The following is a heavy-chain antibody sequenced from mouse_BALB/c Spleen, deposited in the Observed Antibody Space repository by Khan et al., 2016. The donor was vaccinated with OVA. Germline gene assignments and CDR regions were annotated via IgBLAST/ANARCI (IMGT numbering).Heavy chain of an antibody. J-gene: IGHJ4*01. CDR1: GFSLTDYA. CDR3: ARDPPYYSMDY. V-gene: IGHV2-6-5*01. CDR2: IWVSGSK. Sequence: QVQLKHSGPGLVAPSQSLSITCTVSGFSLTDYAVSWIRQPPGKGLEWLGVIWVSGSKYYNSVLKPRLSISKDNFKSQVFLMMDSLQADDTAMYYCARDPPYYSMDYWGQGTSVTVSS.